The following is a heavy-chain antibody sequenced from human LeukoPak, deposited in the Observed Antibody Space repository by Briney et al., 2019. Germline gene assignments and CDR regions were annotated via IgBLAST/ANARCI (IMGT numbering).Heavy chain of an antibody. V-gene: IGHV1-69*04. CDR2: IIPILGIA. D-gene: IGHD1-1*01. Sequence: SVKVSCKASGGTFSSYAISWVRQAPGQGLEWTGRIIPILGIANYAQKFQGRVTITADKSTSTAYMELSSLRSEDTAVYYCARDRTTGTTIDYWGQGTLVTVSS. CDR1: GGTFSSYA. CDR3: ARDRTTGTTIDY. J-gene: IGHJ4*02.